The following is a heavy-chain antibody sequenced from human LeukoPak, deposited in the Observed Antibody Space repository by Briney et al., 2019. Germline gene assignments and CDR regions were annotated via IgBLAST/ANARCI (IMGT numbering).Heavy chain of an antibody. D-gene: IGHD6-13*01. V-gene: IGHV3-48*04. J-gene: IGHJ4*02. CDR3: ATSQGSWPDYFDY. Sequence: GGSLRLSCAASGFTFSSYSMNWVRQAPGKGLEWVSYISTSGNSIYYADSVKGRFTISRDNAKNSLFLQMNSLRAEDTAVYYCATSQGSWPDYFDYWGQGTLVTVSS. CDR1: GFTFSSYS. CDR2: ISTSGNSI.